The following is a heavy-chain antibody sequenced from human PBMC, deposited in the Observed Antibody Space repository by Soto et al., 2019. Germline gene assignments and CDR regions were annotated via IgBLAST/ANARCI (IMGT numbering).Heavy chain of an antibody. J-gene: IGHJ6*02. CDR3: ARGRGWLYYYYGMDV. CDR1: GYTFTSYD. V-gene: IGHV1-8*01. Sequence: ASVKVSCKSSGYTFTSYDINWVRQATGQGLEWMGWMNPNSGNTGYAQKFQGRVTMTRNTSISTAYMELSSLRSEDTAVYYCARGRGWLYYYYGMDVWGQGTTVTVSS. CDR2: MNPNSGNT. D-gene: IGHD5-12*01.